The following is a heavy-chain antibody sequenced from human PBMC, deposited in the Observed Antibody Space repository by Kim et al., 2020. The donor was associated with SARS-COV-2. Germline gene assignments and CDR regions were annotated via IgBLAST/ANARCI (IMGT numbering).Heavy chain of an antibody. CDR2: ITGNDGST. V-gene: IGHV3-23*01. CDR1: GFTFSNYG. Sequence: GGSLRLSCAASGFTFSNYGMTWVRQAPGKGLEWVSAITGNDGSTYYSDSMKGRFTISRDNSRSTLYLQMNSLRADDTAISYCAKFGSFDFWGQGTLVTVS. J-gene: IGHJ4*02. D-gene: IGHD3-10*01. CDR3: AKFGSFDF.